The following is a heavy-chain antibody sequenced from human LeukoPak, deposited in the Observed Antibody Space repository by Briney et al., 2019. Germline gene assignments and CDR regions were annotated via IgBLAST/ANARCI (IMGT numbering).Heavy chain of an antibody. V-gene: IGHV3-23*01. CDR2: ISGNGAST. Sequence: GARLILSCWTTGLTLSNEAMSWGRKAPGKGLEWVSAISGNGASTYYADSVKGRFTISRDNSKNTLYLQMNSLRADDTAVYYCAKDLISSWYGAGHDSFDIWGQGTMVTVSS. D-gene: IGHD6-13*01. CDR1: GLTLSNEA. CDR3: AKDLISSWYGAGHDSFDI. J-gene: IGHJ3*02.